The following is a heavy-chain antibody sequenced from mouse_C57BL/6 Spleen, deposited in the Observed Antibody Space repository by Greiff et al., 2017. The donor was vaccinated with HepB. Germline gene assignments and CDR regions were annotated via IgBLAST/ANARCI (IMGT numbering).Heavy chain of an antibody. CDR3: ARSRGYDYSNY. D-gene: IGHD2-4*01. Sequence: VQLQESGAELVKPGASVKISCKASGYAFSSYWMNWVKQRPGKGLEWIGQIYPGDGDTNYNGKFKGKATLTADKSSSTAYMQLSSLTSEDSAVYFCARSRGYDYSNYWGQGTTLTVSS. J-gene: IGHJ2*01. CDR2: IYPGDGDT. V-gene: IGHV1-80*01. CDR1: GYAFSSYW.